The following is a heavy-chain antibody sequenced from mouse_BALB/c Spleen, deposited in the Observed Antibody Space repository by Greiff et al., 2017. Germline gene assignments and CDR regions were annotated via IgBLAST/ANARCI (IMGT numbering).Heavy chain of an antibody. J-gene: IGHJ2*01. CDR2: ISTYYGDA. D-gene: IGHD4-1*01. Sequence: QVQLQQSGAELVRPGVSVKISCKGSGYTFTDYAMHWVKQSHAKSLEWIGVISTYYGDASYNQKFKGKATMTVDKSSSTAYMELARLTSEDSAIYYCASLAGTDAMDYWGQGTTLTVSS. CDR3: ASLAGTDAMDY. V-gene: IGHV1S137*01. CDR1: GYTFTDYA.